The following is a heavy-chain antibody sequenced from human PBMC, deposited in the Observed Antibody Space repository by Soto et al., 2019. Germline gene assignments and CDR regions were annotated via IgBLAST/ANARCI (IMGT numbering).Heavy chain of an antibody. CDR3: ARGDSSGPYYFQH. D-gene: IGHD3-22*01. CDR2: IYHSGST. V-gene: IGHV4-30-2*01. J-gene: IGHJ1*01. CDR1: GGSISSGGYS. Sequence: QLQLQESGSGLVKPSQTLSLTCAVSGGSISSGGYSWSWIGQPPGKGLEWIGYIYHSGSTYYNPSLKSRVTISVDRSKNQFSLKLSSVTAADTAVYYCARGDSSGPYYFQHWGQGTLVTVSS.